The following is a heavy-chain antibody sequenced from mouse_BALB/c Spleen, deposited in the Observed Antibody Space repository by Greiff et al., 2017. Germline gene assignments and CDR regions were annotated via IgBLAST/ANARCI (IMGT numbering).Heavy chain of an antibody. CDR3: ARGTATSYAMDY. CDR1: GFTFSDYG. J-gene: IGHJ4*01. V-gene: IGHV5-15*02. D-gene: IGHD1-2*01. Sequence: EVQLVESGGGLVQPGGSRKLSCAASGFTFSDYGMAWVRQAPGKGPEWVAFISNLAYSIYYADTVTGRFTISRENAKNTLYLEMSSLRSEDTAMYYCARGTATSYAMDYWGQGTSVTVSS. CDR2: ISNLAYSI.